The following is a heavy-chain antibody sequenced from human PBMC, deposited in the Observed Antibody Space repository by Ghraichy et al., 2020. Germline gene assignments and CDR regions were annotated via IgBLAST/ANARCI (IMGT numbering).Heavy chain of an antibody. J-gene: IGHJ3*02. CDR3: ARDRDYDRSGYYWDAFDI. CDR1: GATFSSYA. V-gene: IGHV1-69*13. Sequence: SVKVSCKASGATFSSYAISWGRQAPGQGLEWMGGIIPLFGKANYAQKFQGRVTITADESTSTAYMELSSLRSEDTAVYYCARDRDYDRSGYYWDAFDIWGQGTMVTVSS. D-gene: IGHD3-22*01. CDR2: IIPLFGKA.